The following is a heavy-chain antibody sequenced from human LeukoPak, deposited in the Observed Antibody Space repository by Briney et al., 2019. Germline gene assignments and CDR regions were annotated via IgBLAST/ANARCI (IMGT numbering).Heavy chain of an antibody. D-gene: IGHD4-17*01. CDR2: IYYSGST. Sequence: SETLSPTCTVSGGSISSYYWSWIRQPPGKGLEWIGYIYYSGSTNYNPSLKSRVTISVDTSKNQFSLKLSSVTAADTAVYYCARDDYGRLDYWGQGTLVTVSS. V-gene: IGHV4-59*12. J-gene: IGHJ4*02. CDR3: ARDDYGRLDY. CDR1: GGSISSYY.